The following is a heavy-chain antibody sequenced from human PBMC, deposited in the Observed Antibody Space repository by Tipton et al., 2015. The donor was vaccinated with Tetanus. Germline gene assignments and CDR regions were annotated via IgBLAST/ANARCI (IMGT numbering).Heavy chain of an antibody. V-gene: IGHV4-34*01. CDR3: ARGRDQYKSGNY. D-gene: IGHD5-24*01. Sequence: TLSLTCAVYGGSFSGYYCTWIRQSPGKGLEWIGEIHPSGSVNYNPSLKSQVTILLDTSENQFSLKLSSVTGADTAVYYCARGRDQYKSGNYWGQGTLVTVSS. CDR1: GGSFSGYY. CDR2: IHPSGSV. J-gene: IGHJ4*02.